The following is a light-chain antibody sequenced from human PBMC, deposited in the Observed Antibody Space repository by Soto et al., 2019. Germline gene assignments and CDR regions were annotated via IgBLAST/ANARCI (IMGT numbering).Light chain of an antibody. Sequence: EIVLSQSPGTLSLCAGERATLSCRASQSVSSSYLAWYQQKPGQAPRLLIYGASSRATGIPDRFSGSGSGTDFTLTISSLEPEDFAVYYCQQRSNWPITFGQGTRLEIK. CDR2: GAS. V-gene: IGKV3D-20*02. CDR3: QQRSNWPIT. CDR1: QSVSSSY. J-gene: IGKJ5*01.